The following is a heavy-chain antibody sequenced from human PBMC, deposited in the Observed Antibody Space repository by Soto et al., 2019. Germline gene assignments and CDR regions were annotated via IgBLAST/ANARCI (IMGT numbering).Heavy chain of an antibody. D-gene: IGHD2-15*01. CDR2: ISYDLSNK. CDR1: GFTFSYG. CDR3: AKLVIGYCSGNTCDDY. Sequence: VQLLESGGGLIQPGGSLRLSCAASGFTFSYGIHWLRQAPGKGLEWVAYISYDLSNKFYGESVKGRFTISRDNSKNTQFLQMNSLRAEDTAVYYCAKLVIGYCSGNTCDDYWGQGTLVAVSS. J-gene: IGHJ4*02. V-gene: IGHV3-30*18.